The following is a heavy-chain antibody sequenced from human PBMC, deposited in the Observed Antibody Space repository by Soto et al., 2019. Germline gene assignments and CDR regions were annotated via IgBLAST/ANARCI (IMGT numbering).Heavy chain of an antibody. V-gene: IGHV3-30*18. D-gene: IGHD6-25*01. CDR2: ITYDGSNK. CDR3: AKEAVSGSGHPCDY. J-gene: IGHJ4*02. CDR1: GFTFRSYG. Sequence: QVQLVESGGGVVQHGRSLRLSCAASGFTFRSYGMHWVRQAPGKGLEWVAVITYDGSNKYYADSVKGRFTISRDNSKNTLYLQMNSLRGEDTAVYYCAKEAVSGSGHPCDYLGQGTLVTVAS.